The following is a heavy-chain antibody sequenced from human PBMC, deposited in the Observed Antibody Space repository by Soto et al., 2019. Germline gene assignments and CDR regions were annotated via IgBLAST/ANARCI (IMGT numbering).Heavy chain of an antibody. V-gene: IGHV4-38-2*02. J-gene: IGHJ5*02. D-gene: IGHD3-3*01. CDR3: ARESNDFWSGYYSGWFDP. CDR1: GYSISSGYY. CDR2: IYHSGST. Sequence: LSLTCAVSGYSISSGYYWGWIRQPPGKGLEWIGSIYHSGSTYYNPSLKSRVTISVDTSKNQFSLKLSSVTAADTAVYYCARESNDFWSGYYSGWFDPWGQGTLVTVSS.